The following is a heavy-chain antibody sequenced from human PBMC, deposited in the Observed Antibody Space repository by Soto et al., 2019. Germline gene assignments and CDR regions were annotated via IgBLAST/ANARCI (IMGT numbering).Heavy chain of an antibody. J-gene: IGHJ5*02. CDR1: GGTFSSYA. CDR3: ARGAKTAMVTRWFDP. D-gene: IGHD5-18*01. Sequence: QVQLVQSGAEVKKPGSSVKVSCKASGGTFSSYAISWVRQAPGQGLQWMGGIIPIFGTANYAQKLQGRVTTTADQASRTAYMELRRLRSEDTAVYYCARGAKTAMVTRWFDPWGQGTLVTVSS. V-gene: IGHV1-69*12. CDR2: IIPIFGTA.